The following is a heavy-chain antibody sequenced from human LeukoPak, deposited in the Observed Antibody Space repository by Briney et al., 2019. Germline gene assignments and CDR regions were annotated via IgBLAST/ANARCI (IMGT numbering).Heavy chain of an antibody. D-gene: IGHD3-22*01. CDR2: ITSSGDAT. CDR3: AKDRPNYHESNGHYYRPNGDY. Sequence: GGSLRLYCAASGFTFNIYSMSWVRQAPGKGLEWVSSITSSGDATFYADSVKDRFTISRDNSKNTLYLQMSRLRAEDTAVYYCAKDRPNYHESNGHYYRPNGDYWGQGTLVTVSS. CDR1: GFTFNIYS. J-gene: IGHJ4*02. V-gene: IGHV3-23*01.